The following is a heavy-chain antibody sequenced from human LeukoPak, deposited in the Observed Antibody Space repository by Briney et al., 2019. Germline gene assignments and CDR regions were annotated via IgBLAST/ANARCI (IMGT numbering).Heavy chain of an antibody. CDR2: ISGSGGST. V-gene: IGHV3-23*01. CDR3: AKFRGMVAAIGGGDAFDI. Sequence: PGGSLRLSCAASGFTFSSYAMSWVRQAPGKGLEWVSAISGSGGSTYYADSVKGRFTISRDNSKNTLYLQMNSLRAEDTAVYYCAKFRGMVAAIGGGDAFDIWGQGTMVTVSS. J-gene: IGHJ3*02. CDR1: GFTFSSYA. D-gene: IGHD5-12*01.